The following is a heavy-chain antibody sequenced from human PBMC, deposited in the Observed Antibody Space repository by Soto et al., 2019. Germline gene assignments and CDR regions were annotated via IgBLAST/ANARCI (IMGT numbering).Heavy chain of an antibody. CDR3: AAGAIFGVVPLDY. CDR1: GGSIRSGGYS. V-gene: IGHV4-30-2*01. J-gene: IGHJ4*02. D-gene: IGHD3-3*01. Sequence: QLQLQVSGSGLVKPSQTLSLTCAVSGGSIRSGGYSWSWIRQPPGKGLEWIGYIYHSGSTYYNPSLKSRVTISVDRSKNQFSLKLSSVTAADTAVYYCAAGAIFGVVPLDYWGQGTLVTVSS. CDR2: IYHSGST.